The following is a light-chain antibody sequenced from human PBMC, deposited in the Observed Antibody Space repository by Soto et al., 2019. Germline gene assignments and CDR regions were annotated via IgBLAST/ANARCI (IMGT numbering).Light chain of an antibody. J-gene: IGKJ3*01. Sequence: EIVLTQSPGTLSLSPGERATLSCRASQRVSSSYLAWYQQKPGQAPRLLIYGASSRATGIPDRFSGSGSETDFTLTVSRLEPEGFAVYYCQQYGSSFTFGPGTKVDIK. V-gene: IGKV3-20*01. CDR2: GAS. CDR3: QQYGSSFT. CDR1: QRVSSSY.